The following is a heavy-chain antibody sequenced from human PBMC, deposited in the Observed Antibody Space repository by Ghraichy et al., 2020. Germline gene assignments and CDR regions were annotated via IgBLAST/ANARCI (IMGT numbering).Heavy chain of an antibody. Sequence: GGSLRLSCVASGFTFANSVMTWVRQPPGKGLEWVLSISGSGNNPSYADSVKGRFTISRDNSKNTLYLQMTTLRAEDAAVYYCAKPDPRLGITGWAYNMDVWGQGTTVTVSS. CDR2: ISGSGNNP. D-gene: IGHD3-9*01. CDR1: GFTFANSV. J-gene: IGHJ6*02. V-gene: IGHV3-23*01. CDR3: AKPDPRLGITGWAYNMDV.